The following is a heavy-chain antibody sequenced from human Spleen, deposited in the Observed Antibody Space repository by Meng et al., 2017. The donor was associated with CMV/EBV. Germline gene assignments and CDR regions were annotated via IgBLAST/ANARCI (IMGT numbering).Heavy chain of an antibody. Sequence: GESLKISCKGSGYSFTSYWIGLVRQMPGKGLEWIGIIYPGDSETRYSPSFQGQVTISADKSLNTAYLQWSSLKASDTAMYYCARNKGSICPLDFWGQGTQVTVSS. CDR2: IYPGDSET. CDR1: GYSFTSYW. CDR3: ARNKGSICPLDF. V-gene: IGHV5-51*01. J-gene: IGHJ4*02. D-gene: IGHD1/OR15-1a*01.